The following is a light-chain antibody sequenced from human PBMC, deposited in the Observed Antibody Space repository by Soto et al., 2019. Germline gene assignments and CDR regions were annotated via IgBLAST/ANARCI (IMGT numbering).Light chain of an antibody. Sequence: DIQMTQSPSTRSASVGDRVTITCRASQSISSWLAWYQQKPGKAPKLLIYDASSLESGVPSRFRSSGSGTAFTLTISSLQPDDFATYYCQQYNSYPWTFGQGTKVEIK. CDR2: DAS. CDR3: QQYNSYPWT. CDR1: QSISSW. V-gene: IGKV1-5*01. J-gene: IGKJ1*01.